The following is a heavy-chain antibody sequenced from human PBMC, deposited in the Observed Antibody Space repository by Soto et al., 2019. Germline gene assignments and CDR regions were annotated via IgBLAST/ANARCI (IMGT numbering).Heavy chain of an antibody. CDR1: GFTFSSHW. CDR3: ARDRPHNWFDP. Sequence: PGGSLRLSCAASGFTFSSHWMHWVRQAPGKGLVWVSRVNTDGTSTTYADSVKGRFTISRDNAKNTLYLQMNSLRAEDTAVYYCARDRPHNWFDPWGQGTLVTVS. V-gene: IGHV3-74*01. J-gene: IGHJ5*02. CDR2: VNTDGTST.